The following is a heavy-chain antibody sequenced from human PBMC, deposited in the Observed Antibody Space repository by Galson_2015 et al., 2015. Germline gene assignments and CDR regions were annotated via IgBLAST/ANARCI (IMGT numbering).Heavy chain of an antibody. D-gene: IGHD3-3*02. V-gene: IGHV3-74*01. CDR1: GFTFSNYW. CDR2: VNRDGTGT. Sequence: SLRLSCAASGFTFSNYWMHWVRQAPGKGLEWVSRVNRDGTGTTYVDSVKGRFTISRDNAKNTLYLQMNRLRAEDTAIYYCTKVAARNFGAFIFTCFDPWGQGNMVTVSS. J-gene: IGHJ5*02. CDR3: TKVAARNFGAFIFTCFDP.